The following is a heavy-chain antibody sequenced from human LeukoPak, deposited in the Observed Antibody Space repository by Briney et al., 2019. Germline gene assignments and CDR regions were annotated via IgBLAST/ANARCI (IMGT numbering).Heavy chain of an antibody. Sequence: PSQTLSLTCDVSGGSISSGAYSWGWVRQPGGKGREWIGYIYERGGTYYTPSLKSRVTISVDKSKNQFSLNLSSVTAADTAVYYCAGAYCGGDCYSGRAFDIWGQGTMVTVSS. CDR3: AGAYCGGDCYSGRAFDI. CDR1: GGSISSGAYS. V-gene: IGHV4-30-4*07. J-gene: IGHJ3*02. D-gene: IGHD2-21*02. CDR2: IYERGGT.